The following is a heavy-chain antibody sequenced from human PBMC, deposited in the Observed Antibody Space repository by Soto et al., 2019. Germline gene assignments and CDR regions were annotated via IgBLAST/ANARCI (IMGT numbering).Heavy chain of an antibody. J-gene: IGHJ4*02. Sequence: GGSLRLSCAASGFTFSSYAMHWVRQAPGKGLEWVAVISYDGSNKYYADSVKGRFTISRDNSKNTLYLQMNSLRAEDTAVYYCARDHDRKSSRESLGPFDYWGQGTLVTVSS. CDR1: GFTFSSYA. D-gene: IGHD6-13*01. CDR3: ARDHDRKSSRESLGPFDY. CDR2: ISYDGSNK. V-gene: IGHV3-30-3*01.